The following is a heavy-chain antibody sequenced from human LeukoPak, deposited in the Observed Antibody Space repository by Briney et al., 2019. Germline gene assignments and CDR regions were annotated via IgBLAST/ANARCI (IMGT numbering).Heavy chain of an antibody. D-gene: IGHD3-22*01. CDR3: ARCLNTYYYDNSGYSPEHYYTDV. J-gene: IGHJ6*03. V-gene: IGHV4-4*07. Sequence: SETLSLTCTVSGDSISNYYWSWVRQPAGKGLEWIGRIYASGSSNYNPSLKSRITMSVDTSKNQFSLKLSSVTAADTAVYYCARCLNTYYYDNSGYSPEHYYTDVWGKGTTVIVSS. CDR1: GDSISNYY. CDR2: IYASGSS.